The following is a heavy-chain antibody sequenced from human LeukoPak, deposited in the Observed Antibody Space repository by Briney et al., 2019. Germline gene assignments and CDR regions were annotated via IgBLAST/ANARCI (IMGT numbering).Heavy chain of an antibody. V-gene: IGHV1-3*01. Sequence: GASVKVSCKASGYTFTSYAMNWVRQAPGQGLEWMGWVNAGNGNTKYSQKFQGRVTITRDTSASTAYMELSSLRSEDTAVYYCARGFTMVRGVIGYWGQGTLVTVSS. D-gene: IGHD3-10*01. J-gene: IGHJ4*02. CDR2: VNAGNGNT. CDR3: ARGFTMVRGVIGY. CDR1: GYTFTSYA.